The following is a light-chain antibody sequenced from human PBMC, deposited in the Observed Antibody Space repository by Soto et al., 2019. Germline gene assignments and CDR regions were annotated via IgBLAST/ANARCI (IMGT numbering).Light chain of an antibody. CDR2: AAF. J-gene: IGKJ1*01. V-gene: IGKV1-39*01. CDR3: QQFNTSPWT. Sequence: DIQMTQSPCTLSASVGDRVTITCRASQSISSYLNWYQQKPGKAPKLLIYAAFSLQSGVPSRFSGSGSGTEFTLTISSLQPDDFATYYCQQFNTSPWTFGQGTKVDI. CDR1: QSISSY.